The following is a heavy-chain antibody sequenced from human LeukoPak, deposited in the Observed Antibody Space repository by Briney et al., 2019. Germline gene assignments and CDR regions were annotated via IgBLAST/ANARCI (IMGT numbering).Heavy chain of an antibody. J-gene: IGHJ5*02. V-gene: IGHV4-61*02. CDR1: GGSISSGSFY. CDR3: ARGAVVVPNWFDP. CDR2: IYTTGRT. D-gene: IGHD2-2*01. Sequence: PSETLSLTCTVSGGSISSGSFYSSWIRQPAGKGLEWIGRIYTTGRTNYNPSLKSRVTISVDTSKNQFSLKLSSVTAADTAVYYCARGAVVVPNWFDPWGQGTLVTVSS.